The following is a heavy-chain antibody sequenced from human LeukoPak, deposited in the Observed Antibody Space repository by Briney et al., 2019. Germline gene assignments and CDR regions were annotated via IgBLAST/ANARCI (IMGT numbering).Heavy chain of an antibody. CDR2: ISGSGGST. CDR3: AKDMDIVVVVAADPAFDI. Sequence: GGSLRLSCAASGFTFSSYAMSWVRQAPGKGLEWVSAISGSGGSTYYADSVKGRFTTSRDNSKNTLYLQMNSLRAEDTAVYYCAKDMDIVVVVAADPAFDIWGQGTMVTVSS. V-gene: IGHV3-23*01. J-gene: IGHJ3*02. CDR1: GFTFSSYA. D-gene: IGHD2-15*01.